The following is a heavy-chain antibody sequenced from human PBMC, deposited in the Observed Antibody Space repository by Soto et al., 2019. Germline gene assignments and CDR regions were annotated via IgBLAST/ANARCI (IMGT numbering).Heavy chain of an antibody. D-gene: IGHD5-18*01. Sequence: KSSETLSLTCTVSGGSISSYYWSWIRQPPGKGLEWIGYIYYSGTTDYNPSLKSRVTISVDRSKNQFSLKLNSVTAADTAVYYCARHVDSTRAYYFDYWGQGTLVTVSS. J-gene: IGHJ4*02. CDR3: ARHVDSTRAYYFDY. CDR2: IYYSGTT. V-gene: IGHV4-59*01. CDR1: GGSISSYY.